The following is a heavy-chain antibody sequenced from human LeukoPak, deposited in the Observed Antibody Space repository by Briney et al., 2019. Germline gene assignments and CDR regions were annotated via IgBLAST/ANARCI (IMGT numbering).Heavy chain of an antibody. J-gene: IGHJ4*02. CDR3: ARERGHCSGGSCDGAFDY. CDR2: ISYDGSNK. Sequence: AGSRRLSCAASGFTFSSYAMHWVRQAPGKGLEWVAVISYDGSNKYYADSVKGRFTISRDNSKNTLYLQMNSLRAEDTAVYYCARERGHCSGGSCDGAFDYWGQGTLVTVSS. V-gene: IGHV3-30*04. CDR1: GFTFSSYA. D-gene: IGHD2-15*01.